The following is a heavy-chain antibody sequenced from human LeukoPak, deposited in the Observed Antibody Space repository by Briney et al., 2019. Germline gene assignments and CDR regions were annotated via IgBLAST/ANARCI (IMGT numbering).Heavy chain of an antibody. CDR1: GGTFSSYA. CDR3: ARGTAAHYYGMDV. J-gene: IGHJ6*02. Sequence: ASVKVSCKASGGTFSSYAISWVRQAPGQGLEWMGRIIPILGIANHAQKFQGRVTITADKSTSTAYMELSSLRSEGTAVYYCARGTAAHYYGMDVWGQGTTVTVSS. D-gene: IGHD6-25*01. V-gene: IGHV1-69*04. CDR2: IIPILGIA.